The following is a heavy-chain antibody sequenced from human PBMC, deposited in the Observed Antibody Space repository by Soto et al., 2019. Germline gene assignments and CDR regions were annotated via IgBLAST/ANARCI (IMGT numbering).Heavy chain of an antibody. Sequence: PSETLSLTCTVSGGSISSYYWSWIRQPPGKGLEWIGYIYYSGSTNYNPSLKSRVTISVDTSKNQFSLKLSSVTAADTAVYYCARGGYSYGAYYFDYWGQGTLVTVS. CDR3: ARGGYSYGAYYFDY. D-gene: IGHD5-18*01. J-gene: IGHJ4*02. CDR2: IYYSGST. V-gene: IGHV4-59*01. CDR1: GGSISSYY.